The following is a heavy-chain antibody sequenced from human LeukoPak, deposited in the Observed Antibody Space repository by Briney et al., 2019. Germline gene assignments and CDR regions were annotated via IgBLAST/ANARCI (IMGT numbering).Heavy chain of an antibody. J-gene: IGHJ5*02. CDR1: GFTFSNAW. CDR3: ATDFYDST. Sequence: PGGSLRLSCATSGFTFSNAWMNWVRQAPGKGLEWVGRIRSDSDGGTIDYAAPVKGRFTLSRDDSKTTLYLQMNSLQTEDTAVYYCATDFYDSTWGQGTLVTVSS. CDR2: IRSDSDGGTI. V-gene: IGHV3-15*07. D-gene: IGHD3-22*01.